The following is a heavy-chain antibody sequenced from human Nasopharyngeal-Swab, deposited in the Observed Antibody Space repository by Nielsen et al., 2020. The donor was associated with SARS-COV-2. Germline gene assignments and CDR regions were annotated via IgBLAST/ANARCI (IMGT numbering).Heavy chain of an antibody. Sequence: SETLSLTCTVSGGSISSYYWSWIRQPPGKGLEWIGYIYYSGSTNYNPSLKSRVTISVDTSKNQFSLKLSSVTAADTAVYYCARSGLEWLTPRYYYYYMDVWGKGTTVTVSS. CDR1: GGSISSYY. CDR2: IYYSGST. J-gene: IGHJ6*03. CDR3: ARSGLEWLTPRYYYYYMDV. D-gene: IGHD3-3*01. V-gene: IGHV4-59*01.